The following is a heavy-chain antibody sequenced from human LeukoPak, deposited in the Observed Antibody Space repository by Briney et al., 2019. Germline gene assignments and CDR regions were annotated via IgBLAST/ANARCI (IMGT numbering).Heavy chain of an antibody. CDR2: ISGSGGST. Sequence: PGGSLRLSCAASGFTFSSYAMSWVRQAPGKGLEWVSAISGSGGSTYYADSVKGRFTVSRDNPNNTLFLQMNSLRAEDTAVYYCAKVNDYGDYIYWHFDIWGRGNLVTVSS. D-gene: IGHD4-17*01. J-gene: IGHJ2*01. V-gene: IGHV3-23*01. CDR3: AKVNDYGDYIYWHFDI. CDR1: GFTFSSYA.